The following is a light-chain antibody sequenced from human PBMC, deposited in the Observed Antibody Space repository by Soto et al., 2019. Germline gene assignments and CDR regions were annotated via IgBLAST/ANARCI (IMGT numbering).Light chain of an antibody. CDR3: QSYYNSLSGFYV. CDR1: SSNLGGNYD. Sequence: QSALTQPPSVSGAPGQRVTISCTGSSSNLGGNYDVHWYQQLAGAAPKLLIYGTSNRPSGVSDRFSGSKSGTSASLSITGLQAEAEADYYCQSYYNSLSGFYVFGTGTKLTVL. V-gene: IGLV1-40*01. CDR2: GTS. J-gene: IGLJ1*01.